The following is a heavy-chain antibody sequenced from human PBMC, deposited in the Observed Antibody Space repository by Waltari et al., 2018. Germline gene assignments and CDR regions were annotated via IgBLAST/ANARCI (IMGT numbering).Heavy chain of an antibody. V-gene: IGHV3-72*01. J-gene: IGHJ4*02. CDR3: ARSNSYSPFDY. CDR1: GFTFSAHY. D-gene: IGHD3-16*02. CDR2: IRNRGNSYTT. Sequence: EVQLVESGGGLVQPGGSLRLSCAASGFTFSAHYMDWVRQAPGKGLEWVGRIRNRGNSYTTEYAASGKGRFTISRDDSKNSLYLQMNSLETEDTAVYYCARSNSYSPFDYWGQGILVTVSS.